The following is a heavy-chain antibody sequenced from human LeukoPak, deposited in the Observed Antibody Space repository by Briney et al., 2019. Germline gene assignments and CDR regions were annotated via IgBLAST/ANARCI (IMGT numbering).Heavy chain of an antibody. J-gene: IGHJ4*02. CDR3: AKGLGESRYYFDY. V-gene: IGHV3-23*01. D-gene: IGHD3-10*01. Sequence: GGSLRLSCAVSGFTFSSYAMTWVRQAPGKGLEWVSVISGSGGSAYYADSVRGRFTISRDNSKNTLFLQMSSLRAEDTAVYYCAKGLGESRYYFDYWGQGTLVTVSS. CDR1: GFTFSSYA. CDR2: ISGSGGSA.